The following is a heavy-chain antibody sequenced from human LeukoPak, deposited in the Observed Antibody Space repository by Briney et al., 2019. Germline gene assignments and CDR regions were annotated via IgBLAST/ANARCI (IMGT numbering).Heavy chain of an antibody. CDR3: ARYRLGMVRGFDP. Sequence: GASVKVSCKXSGYTFTSYYMHWVRQAPGQGLEWMGIINPSGGSTSYAQKFQGRVTMTRDTSTSTVYMELSSLRSEDTAVYYCARYRLGMVRGFDPWGQGTLVTVSS. V-gene: IGHV1-46*01. D-gene: IGHD3-10*01. CDR1: GYTFTSYY. J-gene: IGHJ5*02. CDR2: INPSGGST.